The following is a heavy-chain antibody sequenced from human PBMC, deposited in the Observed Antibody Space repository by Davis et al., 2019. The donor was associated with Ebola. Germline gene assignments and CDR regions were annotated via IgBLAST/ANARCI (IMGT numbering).Heavy chain of an antibody. J-gene: IGHJ6*02. V-gene: IGHV4-30-2*01. CDR2: IYHSGST. Sequence: SETLSLTCAVSGGSISSGGYSWSWIRQPPGKGLEWIGYIYHSGSTYYNPSLKSRVTISVDRSKNQFSLKLSSVTAADTAVYYCARETLYWSGYYSYYYGMDVWGQGTTVTVSS. CDR3: ARETLYWSGYYSYYYGMDV. CDR1: GGSISSGGYS. D-gene: IGHD3-3*01.